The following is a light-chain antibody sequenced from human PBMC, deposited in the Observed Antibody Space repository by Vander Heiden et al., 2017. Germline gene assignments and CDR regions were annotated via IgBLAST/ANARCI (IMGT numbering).Light chain of an antibody. J-gene: IGKJ3*01. CDR1: ENVFQY. CDR3: QQSFTSPRT. CDR2: DAS. V-gene: IGKV1-39*01. Sequence: DIQMTQSPSPLSASVGDTISITCRTSENVFQYLHWYQQRPVRPPKLLIYDASTLQSGVPTRFSGGGSGTEYTLTVTGLQPEDFATYYCQQSFTSPRTFGPGTKVDV.